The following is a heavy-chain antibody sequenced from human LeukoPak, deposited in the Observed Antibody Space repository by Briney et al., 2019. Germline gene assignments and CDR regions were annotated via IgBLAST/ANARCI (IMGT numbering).Heavy chain of an antibody. Sequence: GGSLRLSCAASGFAVSSNYMSWVRQAPGKGLEWVSVTYSGGSTYYADSVTGRFTISRDNAKNSLYLQMNSLRAEDTAVYYCARRLDYWGQGTLVTVSS. V-gene: IGHV3-66*04. CDR3: ARRLDY. J-gene: IGHJ4*02. CDR1: GFAVSSNY. CDR2: TYSGGST.